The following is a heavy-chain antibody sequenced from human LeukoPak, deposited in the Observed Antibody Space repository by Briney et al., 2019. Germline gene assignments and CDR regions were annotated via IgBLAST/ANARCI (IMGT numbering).Heavy chain of an antibody. CDR1: GFTFSSYS. D-gene: IGHD3-22*01. Sequence: GGSLRLSCAASGFTFSSYSMNWVRQAPGKGLEWVSYISSSSSTIYYADSVKGRFTISRDNAKNSLYLQMNSLRAEDTAVYYCARGDRGYYRGSWFDPWGQGTLVTVSS. CDR3: ARGDRGYYRGSWFDP. V-gene: IGHV3-48*04. CDR2: ISSSSSTI. J-gene: IGHJ5*02.